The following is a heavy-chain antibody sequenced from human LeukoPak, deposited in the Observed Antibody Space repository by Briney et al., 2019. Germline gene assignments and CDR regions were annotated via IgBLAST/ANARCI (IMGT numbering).Heavy chain of an antibody. CDR3: ARTFLYYYDSSGYNNWFDP. D-gene: IGHD3-22*01. V-gene: IGHV1-18*01. Sequence: ASVKVSCKASGYTFTSYGISWVRQAPGQGLEWMGWISAYNGNTNYAQKLQGRVTMTTDTSTSTAYMELRSLRSDDTAVYYCARTFLYYYDSSGYNNWFDPWGQGTLVTVSS. J-gene: IGHJ5*02. CDR1: GYTFTSYG. CDR2: ISAYNGNT.